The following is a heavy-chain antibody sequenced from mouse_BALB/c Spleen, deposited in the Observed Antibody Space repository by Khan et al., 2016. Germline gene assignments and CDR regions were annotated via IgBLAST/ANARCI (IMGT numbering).Heavy chain of an antibody. CDR3: ARLEDI. V-gene: IGHV2-9*02. J-gene: IGHJ2*01. CDR2: IWNGGST. Sequence: VQLQESGPGLVPPSQTLYITRTVSGFSLTSDGLHWVRQPPGKGMDWLGVIWNGGSTNYNSALMSRLSISQDNSKSQVFLKMNSLQTDDTAMYYCARLEDIWGQVTTLTVPS. CDR1: GFSLTSDG. D-gene: IGHD1-3*01.